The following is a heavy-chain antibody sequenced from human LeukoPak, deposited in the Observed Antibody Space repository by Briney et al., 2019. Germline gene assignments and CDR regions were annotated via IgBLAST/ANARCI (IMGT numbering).Heavy chain of an antibody. CDR3: ARLSFQSSSSS. D-gene: IGHD6-6*01. V-gene: IGHV4-39*01. CDR1: GASISTSSYY. CDR2: FYYTGSGST. J-gene: IGHJ4*02. Sequence: SETLSLICTVSGASISTSSYYWRWIRQPPGKGLEWIGSFYYTGSGSTYYNPSLKNRVTISVDTPRSQFSVKLSSVTVADTAVYYCARLSFQSSSSSWGQGTLVTVSS.